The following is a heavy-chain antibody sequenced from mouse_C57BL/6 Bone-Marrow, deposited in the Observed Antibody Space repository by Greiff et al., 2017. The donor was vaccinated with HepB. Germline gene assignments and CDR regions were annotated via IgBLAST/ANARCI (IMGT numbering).Heavy chain of an antibody. CDR1: GFTFSNYW. CDR3: TKDGYSLAWFAY. J-gene: IGHJ3*01. Sequence: DVQLVESGGGLVQPGGSMKLSCVASGFTFSNYWMNWVRQSPEKGLEWVAQIRLKSDNYATHYAESVKGRFTISRDDSKSSVYLQMNNLRAEDTGIYYCTKDGYSLAWFAYWGQGTLVTVSA. D-gene: IGHD2-3*01. V-gene: IGHV6-3*01. CDR2: IRLKSDNYAT.